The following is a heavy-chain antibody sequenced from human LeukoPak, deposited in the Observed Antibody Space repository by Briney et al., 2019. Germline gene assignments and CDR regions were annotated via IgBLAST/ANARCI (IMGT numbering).Heavy chain of an antibody. Sequence: GGSLRLPCAASGFTVSSNYMSWVRQAPGKGLEWVLVIYSGGSTYYADSVKGRFTISGDNSKNTLYLQMNSLRAEDTAVYYCARHGSGSDYFDPLDNWGQGTLVTVSS. CDR2: IYSGGST. D-gene: IGHD1-26*01. CDR1: GFTVSSNY. J-gene: IGHJ4*02. V-gene: IGHV3-66*02. CDR3: ARHGSGSDYFDPLDN.